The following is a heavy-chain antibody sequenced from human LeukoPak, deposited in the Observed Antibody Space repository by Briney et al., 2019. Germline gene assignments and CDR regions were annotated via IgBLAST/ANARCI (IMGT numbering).Heavy chain of an antibody. D-gene: IGHD4-23*01. Sequence: PGGSLRLSCAASGFTVSSNYMTWVRQAPGKGLEWVSVLYTSGATYYADSVRGRFTISRDNSKNTLYLQMNSLRAEDTAVYYCARRPITPDYYYMDVWGKGTTVTVSS. CDR3: ARRPITPDYYYMDV. CDR2: LYTSGAT. J-gene: IGHJ6*03. V-gene: IGHV3-53*01. CDR1: GFTVSSNY.